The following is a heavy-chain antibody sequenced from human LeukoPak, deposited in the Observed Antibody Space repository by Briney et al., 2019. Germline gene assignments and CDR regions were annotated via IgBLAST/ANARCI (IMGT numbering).Heavy chain of an antibody. CDR2: IGIGDDT. J-gene: IGHJ3*02. CDR3: VRGGIRVSGIDAFDI. D-gene: IGHD5/OR15-5a*01. V-gene: IGHV3-13*01. CDR1: GFTFRNDD. Sequence: GGSLRLSCAASGFTFRNDDMHWGRQAPGRGLEWVSAIGIGDDTHYRDCVKGRFTISRENAKNSLYLQMSSQRDGDTAMYYCVRGGIRVSGIDAFDIWGQGTMVTVSS.